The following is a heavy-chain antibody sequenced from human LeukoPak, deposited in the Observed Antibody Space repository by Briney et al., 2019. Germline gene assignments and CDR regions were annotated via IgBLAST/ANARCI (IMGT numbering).Heavy chain of an antibody. V-gene: IGHV1-46*01. CDR3: ASSPPLDAFDI. CDR1: GYTFTSYY. CDR2: INPSGGST. J-gene: IGHJ3*02. Sequence: GASVTVSCKASGYTFTSYYMHWVRQAPGQGLEWMGIINPSGGSTSYAQKFQGRVTMTRDTSTSTVYMELSSLRSEDTAVYYCASSPPLDAFDIWGQGTMVTVSS.